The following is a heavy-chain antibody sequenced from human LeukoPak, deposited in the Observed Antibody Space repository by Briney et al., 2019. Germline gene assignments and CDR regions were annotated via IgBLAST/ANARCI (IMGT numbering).Heavy chain of an antibody. V-gene: IGHV3-23*01. J-gene: IGHJ4*02. Sequence: GGSLRLSRAASGFTFNSYAMSWVRHAPGKGLEWVSGISGSGGDTDYADSVKGRFTISRDNSKNTLYLQMNSLRAEDTAVYYCAKDIGATVTTIDYWGQGTLVTVSS. CDR3: AKDIGATVTTIDY. CDR1: GFTFNSYA. D-gene: IGHD4-17*01. CDR2: ISGSGGDT.